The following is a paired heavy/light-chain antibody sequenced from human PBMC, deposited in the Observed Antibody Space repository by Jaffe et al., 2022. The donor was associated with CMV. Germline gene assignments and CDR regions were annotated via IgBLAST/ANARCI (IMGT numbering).Heavy chain of an antibody. J-gene: IGHJ3*02. CDR3: ATYDYGGYDAFDI. CDR1: RFTLTDYY. V-gene: IGHV3-11*01. CDR2: ISASGNTI. Sequence: QLQLVESGGGLVKPGGSLRLSCVASRFTLTDYYISWIRQAPGKGLEWVSYISASGNTIYYADSVKGRFTISRDKANKSLYLQMKSLRVDDTAVYYCATYDYGGYDAFDIWGQGTVVAVSS. D-gene: IGHD4-17*01.
Light chain of an antibody. Sequence: DILMTQSPATLSVSPGETATLSCRASQSVGSNLAWYQQKPGQAPRLLIHGASTRATGIPVRFSGSGSGTEFTLTISSLQSEDSAVYYCQQYKNWPPITFGGGTKVEIK. CDR3: QQYKNWPPIT. CDR2: GAS. V-gene: IGKV3-15*01. J-gene: IGKJ4*01. CDR1: QSVGSN.